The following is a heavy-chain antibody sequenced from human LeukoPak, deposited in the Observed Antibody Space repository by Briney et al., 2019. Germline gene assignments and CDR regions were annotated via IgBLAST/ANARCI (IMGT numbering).Heavy chain of an antibody. CDR3: ARDLRSSSVYYFDY. D-gene: IGHD6-6*01. CDR2: INAYTGDT. V-gene: IGHV1-18*01. J-gene: IGHJ4*02. CDR1: GYTFTSYG. Sequence: ASVKVSCKASGYTFTSYGISWVRQAPGQGLEWMAWINAYTGDTNFAQKLQGRVTVTTDTSTSTAYMELRSLRSDDTAGYYCARDLRSSSVYYFDYWGQGTLVTVSS.